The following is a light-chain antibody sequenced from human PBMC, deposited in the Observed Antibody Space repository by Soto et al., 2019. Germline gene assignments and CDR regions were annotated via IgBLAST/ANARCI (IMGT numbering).Light chain of an antibody. CDR1: QSLLHSNGYNY. Sequence: DIVMTQSPLSLIVTPGEPASISCRSSQSLLHSNGYNYFDWHLQKPGQSPQLLIYLVSNRASGITDRFSGSVSDAQFTLNISRVEAEDVGVYYCMQALQTPITFGQGTRLEIK. CDR3: MQALQTPIT. CDR2: LVS. J-gene: IGKJ5*01. V-gene: IGKV2-28*01.